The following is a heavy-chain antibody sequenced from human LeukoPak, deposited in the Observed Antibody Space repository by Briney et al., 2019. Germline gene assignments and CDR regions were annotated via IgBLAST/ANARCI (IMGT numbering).Heavy chain of an antibody. J-gene: IGHJ4*02. CDR2: ISWNGGSI. CDR3: AKGQVGATGYFDY. Sequence: PGSSLRLSCAASGVTFDNYAMHWVRQAPGKGLEWVSYISWNGGSIGYGDFVKGRFTISRDNAKNSLYLQMNSLRAEDTALYYCAKGQVGATGYFDYWGQGTLVTISS. D-gene: IGHD1-26*01. V-gene: IGHV3-9*01. CDR1: GVTFDNYA.